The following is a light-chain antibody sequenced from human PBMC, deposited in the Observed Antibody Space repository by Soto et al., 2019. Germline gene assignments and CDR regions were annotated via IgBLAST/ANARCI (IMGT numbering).Light chain of an antibody. J-gene: IGLJ3*02. CDR3: SSYTSSSTPLV. CDR1: SSDVGGYNY. Sequence: QSVLPQPASVSGSPGQSITISCTGTSSDVGGYNYVSWYQQHPGKAPKLMIYDVTNRPSGVSNRCSGSKSGNTASLTISGLQAEDEADYYCSSYTSSSTPLVFGGGTKLTVL. CDR2: DVT. V-gene: IGLV2-14*01.